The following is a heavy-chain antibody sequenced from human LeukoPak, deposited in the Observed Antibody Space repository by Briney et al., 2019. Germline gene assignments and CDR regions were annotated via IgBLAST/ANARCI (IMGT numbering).Heavy chain of an antibody. J-gene: IGHJ4*02. V-gene: IGHV4-59*01. CDR1: GTSISGYY. CDR2: IYYSGST. CDR3: ARDMGGPDNY. Sequence: SETPSLTCTVSGTSISGYYWSWIRQPPGKGLEWIGFIYYSGSTDYNPSLKSRVTISVDTSRNQFSLKLSSVTAADTAVYYCARDMGGPDNYWGQGTLVTVPS. D-gene: IGHD3-16*01.